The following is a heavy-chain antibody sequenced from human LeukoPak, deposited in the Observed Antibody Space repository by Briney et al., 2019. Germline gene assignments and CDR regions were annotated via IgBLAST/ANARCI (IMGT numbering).Heavy chain of an antibody. CDR2: INPKSGRT. J-gene: IGHJ4*02. CDR1: GYTFTDYD. V-gene: IGHV1-8*03. Sequence: ASVKVSCKTSGYTFTDYDINWVRQATGQGLEWMGWINPKSGRTGYAQKFQGSVTFTRNTSISTTYMELNNLRSDDTAVFYCARETSSRFFDYWGQGTLLTVSS. CDR3: ARETSSRFFDY.